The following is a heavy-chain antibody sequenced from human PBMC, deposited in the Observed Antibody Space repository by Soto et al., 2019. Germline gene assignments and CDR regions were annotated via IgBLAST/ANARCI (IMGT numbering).Heavy chain of an antibody. V-gene: IGHV3-23*01. CDR1: GFTFSSYA. D-gene: IGHD2-15*01. J-gene: IGHJ6*02. CDR2: ISGSGVST. CDR3: AFGEGSRYYYYGMDV. Sequence: QSGGSLRLSCAASGFTFSSYAMSWVRQAPGKGLEWVSAISGSGVSTYYADSVKGRFTISRDNSKNSLYLQMNSLRAEDTAVYYCAFGEGSRYYYYGMDVWGQGTTVTVSS.